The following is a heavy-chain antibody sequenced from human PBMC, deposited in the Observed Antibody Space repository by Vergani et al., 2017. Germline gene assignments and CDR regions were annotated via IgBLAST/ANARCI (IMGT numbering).Heavy chain of an antibody. CDR1: GYSLSTSNYY. D-gene: IGHD2/OR15-2a*01. CDR2: IYYTGST. V-gene: IGHV4-39*02. J-gene: IGHJ5*01. CDR3: ARFPNIVGENWFDS. Sequence: QLQLQQSGPGLVKPSETLSLTCTVSGYSLSTSNYYWGWIRQPPGKGLEWIGNIYYTGSTYYNPSLKSRVTISVDTSKDHFSLQLRSVTATDTAVYYCARFPNIVGENWFDSWGQGTLVTVSS.